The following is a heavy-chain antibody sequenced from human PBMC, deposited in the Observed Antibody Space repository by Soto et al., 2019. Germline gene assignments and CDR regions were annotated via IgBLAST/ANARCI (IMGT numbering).Heavy chain of an antibody. CDR1: GYTFTSYY. CDR3: ASGTGYCSGGSCYSGAFDI. D-gene: IGHD2-15*01. J-gene: IGHJ3*02. CDR2: INPSGGST. Sequence: ASVKVSCKASGYTFTSYYLHWVRQAPGQGLEWMGIINPSGGSTSYAQKFQGRVAMTRDTSTSTVYMELSSLRSEDTAVYYCASGTGYCSGGSCYSGAFDIWGQGTMVTVSS. V-gene: IGHV1-46*01.